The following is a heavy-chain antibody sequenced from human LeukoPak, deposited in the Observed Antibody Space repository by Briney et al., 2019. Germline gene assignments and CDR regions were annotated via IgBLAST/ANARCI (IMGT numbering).Heavy chain of an antibody. Sequence: GASAKVSCKASGYTFTSYYMHWVRQAPGQGLEWMGIINPSGGSTSYAQKFQGRVTMTRDTSTSTVYMELSSLRSEDTAVYYCANRAGKGLYFQHWGQGTLVTVSS. J-gene: IGHJ1*01. CDR2: INPSGGST. D-gene: IGHD3-10*01. CDR1: GYTFTSYY. V-gene: IGHV1-46*01. CDR3: ANRAGKGLYFQH.